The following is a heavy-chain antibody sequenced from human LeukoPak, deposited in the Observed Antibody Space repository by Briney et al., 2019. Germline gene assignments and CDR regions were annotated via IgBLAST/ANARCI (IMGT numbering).Heavy chain of an antibody. Sequence: SETLSLTCTVSGGSISSGDYYWSWIRQPPGKGLEWIGYIYYSGSTNYSPSLKSRVTISVDTSKNQFSLKLSSVTAADTAVYYCASGATSQYYFDYWGQGTLVTVSS. V-gene: IGHV4-61*08. CDR2: IYYSGST. J-gene: IGHJ4*02. CDR1: GGSISSGDYY. D-gene: IGHD1-26*01. CDR3: ASGATSQYYFDY.